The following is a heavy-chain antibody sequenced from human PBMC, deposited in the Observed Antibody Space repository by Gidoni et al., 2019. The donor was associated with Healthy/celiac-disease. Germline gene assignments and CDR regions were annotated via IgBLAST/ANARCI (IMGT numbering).Heavy chain of an antibody. CDR2: ISWDGGST. V-gene: IGHV3-43*01. J-gene: IGHJ6*02. D-gene: IGHD2-21*02. CDR3: AKDIGLGGNSRRKAYYYYYGMDV. Sequence: EVQLLESGGVVVQPGGSLRLSCAASGFPFDDYTMHWVRQAPGKGLEWVSLISWDGGSTYYADSVKGRFTISRDNSKNSLYLQMNSLRTEDTALYYCAKDIGLGGNSRRKAYYYYYGMDVWGQGTTVTVSS. CDR1: GFPFDDYT.